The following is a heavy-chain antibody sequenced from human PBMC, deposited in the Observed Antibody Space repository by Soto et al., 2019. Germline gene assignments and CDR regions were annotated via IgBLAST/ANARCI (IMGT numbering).Heavy chain of an antibody. CDR1: GFTFSSYS. D-gene: IGHD2-15*01. J-gene: IGHJ3*01. CDR2: ISGSGGST. CDR3: ARAYCSGATCYGGEFAFDL. Sequence: EVQLVESGGGLVQPGGSLRLSCAASGFTFSSYSMNWVRQAPGKGLEWVSAISGSGGSTYYADSVKGRFTISRDNSKNTLYLQMNSLRAEDTAVYYCARAYCSGATCYGGEFAFDLWGQGTMVTVSS. V-gene: IGHV3-23*04.